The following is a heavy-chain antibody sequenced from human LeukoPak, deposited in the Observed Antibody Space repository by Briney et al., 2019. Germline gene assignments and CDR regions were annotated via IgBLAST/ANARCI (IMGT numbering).Heavy chain of an antibody. Sequence: TGGSLRLSCAASGFTFSSYSMNWVRQAPGKGLEWVSSISSSSSYIYYADPVKGRFTISRDNAKNSLYLQMNSLRAEDTAVYYCARNMIVVVSNYYYGMDVWGQGTTVTVSS. CDR1: GFTFSSYS. V-gene: IGHV3-21*01. J-gene: IGHJ6*02. CDR3: ARNMIVVVSNYYYGMDV. D-gene: IGHD3-22*01. CDR2: ISSSSSYI.